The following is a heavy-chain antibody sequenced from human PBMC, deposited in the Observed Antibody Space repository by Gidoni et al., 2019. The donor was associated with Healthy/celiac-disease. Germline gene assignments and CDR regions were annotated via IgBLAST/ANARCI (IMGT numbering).Heavy chain of an antibody. CDR3: ARGDEYYDFWSAYDY. Sequence: EVQLVESGGGLVQPGGSLRLSCAASGLTFSSYWMHWVRQAPGKGLVWVSRINSDGSSTSYADSVKGRFTISRDNAKNTLYLQMNSLRAEDTAVYYCARGDEYYDFWSAYDYWGQGTLVTVSS. V-gene: IGHV3-74*01. J-gene: IGHJ4*02. CDR2: INSDGSST. CDR1: GLTFSSYW. D-gene: IGHD3-3*01.